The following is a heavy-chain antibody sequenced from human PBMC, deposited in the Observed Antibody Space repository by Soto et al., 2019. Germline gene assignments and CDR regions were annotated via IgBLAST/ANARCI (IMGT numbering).Heavy chain of an antibody. CDR2: ISSSSSTI. J-gene: IGHJ5*02. CDR1: GFTFRRYG. Sequence: PGGSLRLSCAASGFTFRRYGMHWVRPAPGKGLEWVSYISSSSSTIYYADSVKGRFTISRDSAKDSLYLQMNSLRAEDTAVYYCARHPERIAQIGWFDPWGQGTLVTVSS. D-gene: IGHD6-13*01. CDR3: ARHPERIAQIGWFDP. V-gene: IGHV3-48*01.